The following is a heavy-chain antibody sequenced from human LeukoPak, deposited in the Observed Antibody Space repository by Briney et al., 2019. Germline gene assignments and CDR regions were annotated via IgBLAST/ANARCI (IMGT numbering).Heavy chain of an antibody. Sequence: GGSLRLSCAASGFTFSSYSMNWLRQAPGKGLEWVSSISSSSSYIYYADSVKGRFTISRDNAKNSLYLQMNSLRAEDTAVYYCARVLVPWIQLWFYFDYWGQGTLVTVPS. CDR1: GFTFSSYS. D-gene: IGHD5-18*01. CDR2: ISSSSSYI. J-gene: IGHJ4*02. CDR3: ARVLVPWIQLWFYFDY. V-gene: IGHV3-21*01.